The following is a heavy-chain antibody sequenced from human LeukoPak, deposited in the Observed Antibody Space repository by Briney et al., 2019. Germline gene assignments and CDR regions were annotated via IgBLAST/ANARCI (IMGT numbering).Heavy chain of an antibody. J-gene: IGHJ4*02. CDR3: AKGGGDYSKGIDY. CDR1: GSTLSSHW. D-gene: IGHD4-11*01. V-gene: IGHV3-23*01. CDR2: ISGSGGST. Sequence: GGSLRLSCVASGSTLSSHWMSWIRQGPGKGLEWVSAISGSGGSTYYADSVKGRFTISRDNSKNTLYLQMNSLRAEDTAVYYCAKGGGDYSKGIDYWGQGTLVTVSS.